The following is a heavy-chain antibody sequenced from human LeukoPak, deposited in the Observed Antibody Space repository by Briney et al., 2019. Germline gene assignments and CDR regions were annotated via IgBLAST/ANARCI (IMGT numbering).Heavy chain of an antibody. CDR3: ARGIAAAGTGDFFDY. J-gene: IGHJ4*02. Sequence: KPSETLSLTCTVSGGSISSYYWSWIRQPPGKGLEWIGYIYSSGSSNYNPSLKSRVTISIDTSKNQFSLKLSSVTAADTAVYYCARGIAAAGTGDFFDYWGQGTLVTVSS. V-gene: IGHV4-59*01. CDR2: IYSSGSS. CDR1: GGSISSYY. D-gene: IGHD6-13*01.